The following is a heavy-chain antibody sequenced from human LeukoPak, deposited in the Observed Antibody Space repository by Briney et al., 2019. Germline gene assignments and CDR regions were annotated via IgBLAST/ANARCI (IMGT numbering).Heavy chain of an antibody. CDR1: GGTFSSYA. V-gene: IGHV1-69*05. Sequence: SVKVSCKASGGTFSSYAISWVRQAPGQGLEWMGGIIPIFGTANYAQKFQGRVTITTDESTSTAYMELSSLRSEDTAVYYCARHRDYYDSSGPYDAFDIWGQGTMVTVSS. J-gene: IGHJ3*02. D-gene: IGHD3-22*01. CDR3: ARHRDYYDSSGPYDAFDI. CDR2: IIPIFGTA.